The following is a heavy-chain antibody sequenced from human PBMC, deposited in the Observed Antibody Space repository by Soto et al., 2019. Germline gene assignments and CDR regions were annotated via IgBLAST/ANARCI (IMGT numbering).Heavy chain of an antibody. Sequence: SETLSLTCTVSSGSISVTNVFWGWVRQPPGKGLAWIGNVDYSGTAYFSPSLATRVTFHVDTSKNQLSLTLYSVTAADTAVYYCARITGRHLDYWGQGILVTVSS. J-gene: IGHJ4*02. CDR2: VDYSGTA. V-gene: IGHV4-39*01. CDR3: ARITGRHLDY. CDR1: SGSISVTNVF. D-gene: IGHD1-20*01.